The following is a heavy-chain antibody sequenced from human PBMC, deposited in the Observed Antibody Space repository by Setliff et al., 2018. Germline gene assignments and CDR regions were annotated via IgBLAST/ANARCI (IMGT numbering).Heavy chain of an antibody. V-gene: IGHV4-34*01. D-gene: IGHD3-22*01. Sequence: SETLSLTCAVYGGSFSTYYWIWIRQPPGKGLEWIGSIYYSGSTYYNPSLKSRVTISVDTSKNQFSLKLSSVTAADTAVYYCARASYDSSGYPSDYWGQGTLVTVSS. CDR3: ARASYDSSGYPSDY. CDR1: GGSFSTYY. J-gene: IGHJ4*02. CDR2: IYYSGST.